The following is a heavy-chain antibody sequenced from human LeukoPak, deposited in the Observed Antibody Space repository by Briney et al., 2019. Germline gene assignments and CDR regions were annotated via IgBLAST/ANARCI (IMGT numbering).Heavy chain of an antibody. V-gene: IGHV3-23*01. CDR2: ISGSGLTT. CDR3: AKGEYCSGGSCHYGTFDV. J-gene: IGHJ3*01. Sequence: GGSLRLSCAASGFTFSDYYMSWIRQAPGKGLEWVSAISGSGLTTYYADSVKGRFTISRDNSKNTLRLQMNSLRAEDTAVYYCAKGEYCSGGSCHYGTFDVWGQGTMVTVSS. D-gene: IGHD2-15*01. CDR1: GFTFSDYY.